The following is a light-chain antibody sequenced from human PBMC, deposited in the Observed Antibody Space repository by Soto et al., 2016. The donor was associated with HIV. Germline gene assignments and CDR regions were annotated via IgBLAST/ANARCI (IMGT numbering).Light chain of an antibody. J-gene: IGKJ4*01. CDR1: QSISSW. CDR2: KAS. Sequence: DIQMTQFPSTLSASIGDRVTITCRASQSISSWLAWYQQKPGKAPKLLIYKASSLESGVPSRFSGSGSGTEFTLTISSLQPDDFATYYCQQYNSYSRLTFGGGTKVE. V-gene: IGKV1-5*03. CDR3: QQYNSYSRLT.